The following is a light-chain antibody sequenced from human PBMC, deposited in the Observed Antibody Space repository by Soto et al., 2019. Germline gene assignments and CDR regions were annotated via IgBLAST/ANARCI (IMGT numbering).Light chain of an antibody. CDR3: ASYTRATTLV. V-gene: IGLV2-14*01. CDR2: DVN. Sequence: QSVLTQPASVSGSPGQSITISCTGTISDIGGYNFISWYQHHPGKAPKLVIYDVNNRPSGISYRFSGSKSGNTASLTISGLQAEDEADYYCASYTRATTLVFVGGTKVTVL. J-gene: IGLJ2*01. CDR1: ISDIGGYNF.